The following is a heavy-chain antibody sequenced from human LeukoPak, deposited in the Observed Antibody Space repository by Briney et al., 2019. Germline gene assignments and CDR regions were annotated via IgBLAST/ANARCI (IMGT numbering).Heavy chain of an antibody. CDR1: GGSFSGHY. CDR2: INHSGST. CDR3: ARASYRGYSYGRPQSRNWFDP. J-gene: IGHJ5*02. V-gene: IGHV4-34*01. Sequence: SETLSLTCAVYGGSFSGHYWSWIRQPPGKGLEWIGEINHSGSTNYNPSLKSRVTISVDTSKNQFSLKLSSVTAADTAVYYCARASYRGYSYGRPQSRNWFDPWGQGTLVTVSS. D-gene: IGHD5-18*01.